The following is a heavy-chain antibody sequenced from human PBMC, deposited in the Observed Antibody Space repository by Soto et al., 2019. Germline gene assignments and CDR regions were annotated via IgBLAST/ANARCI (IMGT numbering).Heavy chain of an antibody. CDR1: GGSISSGGYY. CDR3: ARYGATVTSVYY. CDR2: IYYSVST. J-gene: IGHJ4*02. D-gene: IGHD4-4*01. Sequence: QVQLQESGPGLVKPSQTLSLTCTVSGGSISSGGYYWSWIRQHPGKGLEWIGYIYYSVSTYYNPSLTSRVTISVDTSKNQFSLKLSSVTAADTAVYYCARYGATVTSVYYWGQGTLVTVSS. V-gene: IGHV4-31*03.